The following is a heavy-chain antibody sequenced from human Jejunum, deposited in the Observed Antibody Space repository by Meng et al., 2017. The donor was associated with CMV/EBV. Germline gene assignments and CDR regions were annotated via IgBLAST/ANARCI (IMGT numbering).Heavy chain of an antibody. Sequence: SAHSFSGFWIGWVRQMPRKGLEWRGILHPGDSESRYGPSFQGQVTMSADKSISTAYLQWNSLKASGTAMYYCAAQTGLGNDAFDIWGQGTMVTVSS. CDR3: AAQTGLGNDAFDI. CDR1: AHSFSGFW. V-gene: IGHV5-51*01. J-gene: IGHJ3*02. D-gene: IGHD3/OR15-3a*01. CDR2: LHPGDSES.